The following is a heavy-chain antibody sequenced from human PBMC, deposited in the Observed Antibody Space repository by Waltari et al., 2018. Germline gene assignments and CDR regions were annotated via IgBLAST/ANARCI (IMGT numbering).Heavy chain of an antibody. J-gene: IGHJ4*02. CDR1: GFTFNNYT. Sequence: EVQLVESGGGLVQPGGSLRLSCAASGFTFNNYTMNWVRQGPGKGLEWVAYISRDNTVYYADSVKGRFTISRDNAKNSVYLQMNSLRAEDTAVHFCARRLDYWGQGTLVTVSS. CDR2: ISRDNTV. CDR3: ARRLDY. D-gene: IGHD2-21*02. V-gene: IGHV3-48*04.